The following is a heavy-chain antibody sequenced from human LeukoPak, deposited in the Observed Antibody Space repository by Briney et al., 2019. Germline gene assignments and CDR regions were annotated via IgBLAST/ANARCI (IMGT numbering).Heavy chain of an antibody. J-gene: IGHJ3*02. CDR1: GGSFSGYY. CDR3: ARHVGSGLVGAYDAFDI. D-gene: IGHD2-21*01. V-gene: IGHV4-59*04. Sequence: SETLSLTCAVYGGSFSGYYWDWIRQPPGKGLEWIGSIYYSGSAYYNPSLKSRVTMSVDTSKNQFSLKLSSVTAADTAVYYCARHVGSGLVGAYDAFDIWGQGTMVIVSS. CDR2: IYYSGSA.